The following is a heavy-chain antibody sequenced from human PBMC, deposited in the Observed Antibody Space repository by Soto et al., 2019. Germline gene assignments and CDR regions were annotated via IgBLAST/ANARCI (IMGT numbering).Heavy chain of an antibody. V-gene: IGHV1-69*01. J-gene: IGHJ4*02. D-gene: IGHD6-13*01. CDR3: ASGASRWYPYFFDS. CDR2: IIPYYNTL. CDR1: EGTFNSYA. Sequence: QAQVVQSGAEVRKPGSSVKLSCKASEGTFNSYAIAWVRQAPGQGLEWMGGIIPYYNTLNYAQKLQDRVTITADDSTNTVYMELSSLRSDDTAVYFCASGASRWYPYFFDSWAQGTLFTVSS.